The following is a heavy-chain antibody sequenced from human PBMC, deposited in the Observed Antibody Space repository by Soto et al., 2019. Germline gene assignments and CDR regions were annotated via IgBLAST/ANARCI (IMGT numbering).Heavy chain of an antibody. CDR1: GFTLDTYG. Sequence: QEQLVESGGGMVQPGGSLRLSCAVSGFTLDTYGMHWVRQAAGQGLEWVAVSWHDGRHLDYADSVRGRFTVFRDDSKNTLFLEMNRLRGDDTAVYYCARDWGACTPGECYSHGFDLWGQGTLVTVSS. CDR3: ARDWGACTPGECYSHGFDL. J-gene: IGHJ3*01. V-gene: IGHV3-33*01. CDR2: SWHDGRHL. D-gene: IGHD2-21*01.